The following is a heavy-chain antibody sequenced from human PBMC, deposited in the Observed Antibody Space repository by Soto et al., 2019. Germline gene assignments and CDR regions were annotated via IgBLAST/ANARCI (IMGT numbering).Heavy chain of an antibody. CDR1: GFTFTSAA. Sequence: SVKVSCKASGFTFTSAAVQWVRQARGQRLEWIGWIVVGSGNTNYAQKFQERVTITRDMSTSTAYMELSSLRSEDTAVYYCAAEPADSSGYQNFDYWGQGTLVTVYS. J-gene: IGHJ4*02. CDR2: IVVGSGNT. D-gene: IGHD3-22*01. CDR3: AAEPADSSGYQNFDY. V-gene: IGHV1-58*01.